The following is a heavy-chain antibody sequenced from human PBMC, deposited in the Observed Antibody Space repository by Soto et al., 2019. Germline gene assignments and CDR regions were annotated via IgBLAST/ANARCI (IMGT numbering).Heavy chain of an antibody. CDR1: GFTFSNYA. CDR2: ISGSGGFT. Sequence: EVQLLESGGGLVQPGGSLRLSCAASGFTFSNYAMNWVRQAPGKGLEWVSAISGSGGFTYYADSVKGRFTISRDNSKNTLFLQMNRLRAEDTVVFYCAKDGDTNIVGNYFDYWGQGTLVNVSS. J-gene: IGHJ4*02. D-gene: IGHD5-12*01. CDR3: AKDGDTNIVGNYFDY. V-gene: IGHV3-23*01.